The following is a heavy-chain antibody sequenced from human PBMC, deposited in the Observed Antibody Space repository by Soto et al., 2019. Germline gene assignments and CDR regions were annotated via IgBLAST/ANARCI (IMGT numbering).Heavy chain of an antibody. V-gene: IGHV4-34*01. CDR1: GGSFSGYY. D-gene: IGHD2-8*01. CDR3: ARCKMTNGPPYYYYDGMDV. CDR2: INHSGST. J-gene: IGHJ6*02. Sequence: QVQLQQWGAGLLKPSETLSLTCAVYGGSFSGYYWSWIRQPPGKGLEWIGEINHSGSTNYNPSLKSRVTITVDTSKNQFSLKLSSVTAADTAVYYCARCKMTNGPPYYYYDGMDVWGQGTTVTVSS.